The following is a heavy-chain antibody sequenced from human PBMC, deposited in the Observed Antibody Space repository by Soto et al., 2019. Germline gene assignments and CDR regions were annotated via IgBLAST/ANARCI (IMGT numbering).Heavy chain of an antibody. CDR2: ISGGSTTI. CDR1: GFTFSSYS. D-gene: IGHD3-10*01. Sequence: WGSLRLSCAASGFTFSSYSMNWVRQAPGKGLEWLSYISGGSTTIYYADSVKGRFIISRDNGKNLLYLEMNSLSAEDTAVYYCARDEDNGLGSLYWGQGALVTVSS. V-gene: IGHV3-48*01. CDR3: ARDEDNGLGSLY. J-gene: IGHJ4*02.